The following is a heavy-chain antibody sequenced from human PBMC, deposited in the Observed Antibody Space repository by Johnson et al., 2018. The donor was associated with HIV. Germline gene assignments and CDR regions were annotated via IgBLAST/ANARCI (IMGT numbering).Heavy chain of an antibody. Sequence: VQLVESGGGWGQPGRSLRLSCAASGFTFDDCAMNWVRQVPGKGLEWVSIMNWNSGSIGYADPVKGRFTISRDNSKNTLYLQMNSLRPEDTAAYYCATIAAHGAAFDIWGQGTMVTVSS. CDR2: MNWNSGSI. J-gene: IGHJ3*02. V-gene: IGHV3-9*01. CDR3: ATIAAHGAAFDI. D-gene: IGHD6-25*01. CDR1: GFTFDDCA.